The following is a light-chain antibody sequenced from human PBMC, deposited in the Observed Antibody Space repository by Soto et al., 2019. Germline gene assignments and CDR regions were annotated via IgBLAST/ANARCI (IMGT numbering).Light chain of an antibody. Sequence: QSALTQSPSTSGTPGQRVTISCSGSNSNIGSNTVNWYRQLPGTAPKLLIYTNNQRPSGVPDRFSGSKSGTSASLAISGLQSDDEADYYCSSYTTSNTPLYVFGTGTKLTVL. V-gene: IGLV1-44*01. CDR1: NSNIGSNT. J-gene: IGLJ1*01. CDR2: TNN. CDR3: SSYTTSNTPLYV.